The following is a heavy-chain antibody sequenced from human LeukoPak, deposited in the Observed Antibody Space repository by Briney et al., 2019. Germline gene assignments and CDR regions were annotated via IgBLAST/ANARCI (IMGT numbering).Heavy chain of an antibody. CDR3: AIDPNWETHN. Sequence: GGSLRLSCAASGFTFSTYSMNWVRQAPGKGLEWVSVIYSGGSTYYADPVRGRFTISRDNSKNTLYLQMTNLRVDDTALYYCAIDPNWETHNWGQGVLVTVSS. V-gene: IGHV3-53*01. J-gene: IGHJ4*02. D-gene: IGHD7-27*01. CDR2: IYSGGST. CDR1: GFTFSTYS.